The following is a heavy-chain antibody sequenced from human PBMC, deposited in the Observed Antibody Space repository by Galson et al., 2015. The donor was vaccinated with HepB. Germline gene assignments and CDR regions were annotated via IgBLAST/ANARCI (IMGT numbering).Heavy chain of an antibody. J-gene: IGHJ4*02. CDR1: XXXFTSYX. CDR2: INTGHXXX. D-gene: IGHD3-10*01. Sequence: KVSXKASXXXFTSYXXHWVRXAPGQSLEXXXWINTGHXXXXXSQXXQGRVTITRDTSASTAYLGXSRLRSEDTXXYYCARAHGISFGDLFLWLTFWGLGXLVTXXS. CDR3: ARAHGISFGDLFLWLTF. V-gene: IGHV1-3*04.